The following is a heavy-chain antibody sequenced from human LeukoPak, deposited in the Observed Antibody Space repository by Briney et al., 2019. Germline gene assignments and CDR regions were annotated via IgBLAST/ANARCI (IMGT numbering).Heavy chain of an antibody. J-gene: IGHJ5*02. Sequence: PSQTLSLTRAVSGGSISSGGYYWSWIRQHPGKGLEWIGYIYYSGSTYYNPSLKSRVTISVDTSKNQFSLKLSSVTAADTAVYYCARIKTYYDFWSGYYFGFDPWGQGTLVTVSS. D-gene: IGHD3-3*01. CDR3: ARIKTYYDFWSGYYFGFDP. V-gene: IGHV4-31*11. CDR1: GGSISSGGYY. CDR2: IYYSGST.